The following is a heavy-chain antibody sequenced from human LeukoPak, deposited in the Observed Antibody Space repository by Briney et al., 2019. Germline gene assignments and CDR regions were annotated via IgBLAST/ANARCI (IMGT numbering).Heavy chain of an antibody. CDR3: AKSTGPYGDYPSAY. CDR1: GYTFTGYY. V-gene: IGHV1-2*02. CDR2: INPNSGDT. D-gene: IGHD4-17*01. J-gene: IGHJ4*02. Sequence: GASVKVSCKASGYTFTGYYMNWVRQAPGQGLEWMGWINPNSGDTNYAQKFQGRVTMTRDTSISTAYVEVSRLRSDDTAVYYCAKSTGPYGDYPSAYWGQGTLVTVSS.